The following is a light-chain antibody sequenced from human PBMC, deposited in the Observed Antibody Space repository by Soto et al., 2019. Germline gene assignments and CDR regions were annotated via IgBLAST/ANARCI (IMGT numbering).Light chain of an antibody. V-gene: IGKV3-15*01. CDR1: QSVRSN. CDR2: GAS. J-gene: IGKJ1*01. CDR3: QHYVYPQWT. Sequence: EIVMTQSPATLSASPGERATLSCRASQSVRSNLAWYQQKPGQAPRLLIYGASTRATGIPARFSGSGSGTEFTLTIRRLEPEDFAVYFCQHYVYPQWTFGPGTKVDIK.